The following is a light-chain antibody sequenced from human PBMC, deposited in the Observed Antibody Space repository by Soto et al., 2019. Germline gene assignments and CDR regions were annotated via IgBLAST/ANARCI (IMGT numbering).Light chain of an antibody. Sequence: QSALTQPASVSGSPGQSITISCTGTSSDVGGYNYVSWYQQHPGKAPKLMIYDVSNRPSGVSNHFSGSKSGNTASLTISGLQAEDEADYYLRPVTSSSTPLFFGTGTKLTVL. V-gene: IGLV2-14*03. CDR3: RPVTSSSTPLF. J-gene: IGLJ1*01. CDR2: DVS. CDR1: SSDVGGYNY.